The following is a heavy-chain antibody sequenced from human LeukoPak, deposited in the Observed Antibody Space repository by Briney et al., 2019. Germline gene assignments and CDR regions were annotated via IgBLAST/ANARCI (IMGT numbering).Heavy chain of an antibody. Sequence: GGSLRLSCAASGFIINDYYMTWIRQAPGKGLEWVANIKQDGTEKYYVDSVKGRFTISRDNAKNSLYLQMNSLRVEDTAVYYCAKLAKYFYGSETYYFFEHWGQGTPVTASS. CDR2: IKQDGTEK. J-gene: IGHJ4*02. V-gene: IGHV3-7*01. CDR1: GFIINDYY. CDR3: AKLAKYFYGSETYYFFEH. D-gene: IGHD3-10*01.